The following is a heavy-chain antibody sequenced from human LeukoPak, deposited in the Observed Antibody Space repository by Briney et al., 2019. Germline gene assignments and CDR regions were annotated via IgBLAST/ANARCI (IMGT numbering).Heavy chain of an antibody. V-gene: IGHV4-34*01. CDR3: ARGDEVGATDY. D-gene: IGHD1-26*01. J-gene: IGHJ4*02. CDR2: INHSGST. CDR1: GGSFSGYY. Sequence: SETLSLTCAVYGGSFSGYYWSWIRQPPGKGLEWIGEINHSGSTNYNPSLKSRVTISVDTSKNQFSLKLSSVTAADTAVYYCARGDEVGATDYWGQGTLVTVSS.